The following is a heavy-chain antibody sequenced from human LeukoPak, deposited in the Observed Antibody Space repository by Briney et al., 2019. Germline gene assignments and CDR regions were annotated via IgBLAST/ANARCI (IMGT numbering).Heavy chain of an antibody. J-gene: IGHJ4*02. CDR1: GGPITSNSHY. Sequence: PSETLSLTCTVSGGPITSNSHYWGWIRPPPGKGLEWIGSISYSGDTHYNPSLKGRVTLSVDTSKSQFSLNLSSLTAADTAVFYCARQPHYYDTSAYYPSHFDYWGLGTLVTVAS. V-gene: IGHV4-39*01. D-gene: IGHD3-22*01. CDR2: ISYSGDT. CDR3: ARQPHYYDTSAYYPSHFDY.